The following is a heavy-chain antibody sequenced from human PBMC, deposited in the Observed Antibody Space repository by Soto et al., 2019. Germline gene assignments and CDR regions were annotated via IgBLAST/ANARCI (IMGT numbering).Heavy chain of an antibody. D-gene: IGHD6-6*01. CDR3: ASGSSSSYYMDV. CDR2: IIPILGIA. J-gene: IGHJ6*03. Sequence: SVKVSCKASGYTFTSYDISWVRQAPGQGLEWMGRIIPILGIANYAQKFQGRVTITADKSTSTAYMELSSLRSEDTAVYYCASGSSSSYYMDVWGKGTTVTVSS. CDR1: GYTFTSYD. V-gene: IGHV1-69*04.